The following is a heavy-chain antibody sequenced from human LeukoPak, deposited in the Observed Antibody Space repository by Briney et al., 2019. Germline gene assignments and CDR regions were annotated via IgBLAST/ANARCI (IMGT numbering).Heavy chain of an antibody. J-gene: IGHJ3*01. CDR3: ARHSGLWFGELFS. V-gene: IGHV3-23*05. Sequence: PGGSLRLSCEASGFTFSAYAMTWVRQAPGKGLEWVSSIGSDNKPHYSESVKGRFATSRDNSKNILFLHLNSLRAEDTALYYCARHSGLWFGELFSWGQGTMVTVSS. CDR2: IGSDNKP. D-gene: IGHD3-10*01. CDR1: GFTFSAYA.